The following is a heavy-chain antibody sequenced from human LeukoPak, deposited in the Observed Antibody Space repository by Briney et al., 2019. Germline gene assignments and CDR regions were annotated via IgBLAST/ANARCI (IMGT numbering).Heavy chain of an antibody. CDR3: AKDLSTYYYDSSGYYYTTGSDY. CDR1: GFTLSSYA. V-gene: IGHV3-23*01. CDR2: ISGSGGST. J-gene: IGHJ4*02. D-gene: IGHD3-22*01. Sequence: GGSLRLSCAASGFTLSSYAMSWVRQAPGKGLEWVSAISGSGGSTYYADSVKGRFTISRDNSKNTLYLQMNSLRAEDTAVYYCAKDLSTYYYDSSGYYYTTGSDYWGQGTLVTVSS.